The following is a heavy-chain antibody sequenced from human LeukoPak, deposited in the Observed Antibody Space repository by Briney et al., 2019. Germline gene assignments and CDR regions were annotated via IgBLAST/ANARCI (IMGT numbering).Heavy chain of an antibody. CDR1: GYTFTSYG. J-gene: IGHJ4*02. CDR3: ARAVEMAPFVDY. V-gene: IGHV1-8*02. Sequence: ASVKVSCKASGYTFTSYGISWVRQAPGQGLEWMGWMNPNSGNTGYAQKFQGRVTMTRNTSISTAYMELSSLRSEDTAVYYCARAVEMAPFVDYWGQGTLVTVSS. D-gene: IGHD5-24*01. CDR2: MNPNSGNT.